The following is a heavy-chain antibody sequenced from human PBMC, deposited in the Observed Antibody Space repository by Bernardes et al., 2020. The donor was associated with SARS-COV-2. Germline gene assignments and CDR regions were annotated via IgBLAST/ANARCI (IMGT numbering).Heavy chain of an antibody. CDR3: ARGSGPPYYYYGMDI. V-gene: IGHV4-59*01. J-gene: IGHJ6*02. D-gene: IGHD6-19*01. CDR2: IYYSGSA. CDR1: GGSISSYY. Sequence: LSLTCTLSGGSISSYYWAWIRQPPGKGLEWVAHIYYSGSASYNPSLDSRLTISVDISKNQFALKLRSVTAADTAVYYCARGSGPPYYYYGMDIWGQGTTVAVSS.